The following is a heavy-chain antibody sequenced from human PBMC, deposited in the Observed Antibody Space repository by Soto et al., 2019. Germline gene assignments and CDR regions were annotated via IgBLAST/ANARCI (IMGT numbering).Heavy chain of an antibody. J-gene: IGHJ4*02. CDR1: GFTFSNYW. CDR3: AKMAFGYYDSSGYSSPYYFDY. Sequence: GGSLRLSCAVSGFTFSNYWMHWVRQAPGKGLVWVSRINSDGSSTRYADSVKGRFTISRDNAKNTLYLQMNSLRAEDTAVYYCAKMAFGYYDSSGYSSPYYFDYWGQGTLVTVSS. CDR2: INSDGSST. D-gene: IGHD3-22*01. V-gene: IGHV3-74*01.